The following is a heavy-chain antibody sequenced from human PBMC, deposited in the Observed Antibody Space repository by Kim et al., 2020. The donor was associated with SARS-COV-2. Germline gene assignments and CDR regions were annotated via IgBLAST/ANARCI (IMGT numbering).Heavy chain of an antibody. D-gene: IGHD5-12*01. CDR1: GFSFTYAW. J-gene: IGHJ4*02. CDR2: IRSKRDGGIT. Sequence: GGSLRLSCVGSGFSFTYAWMSWVRQAPGKGLEWLGRIRSKRDGGITDYAAPVKGRFIISRDDLENTLFLQLNSLKNEVTAVYYCATGQGGYDLPDYWGQG. V-gene: IGHV3-15*01. CDR3: ATGQGGYDLPDY.